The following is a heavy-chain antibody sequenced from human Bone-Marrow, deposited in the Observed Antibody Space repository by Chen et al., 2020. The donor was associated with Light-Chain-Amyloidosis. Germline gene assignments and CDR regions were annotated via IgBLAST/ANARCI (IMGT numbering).Heavy chain of an antibody. CDR1: GFPFDTYA. D-gene: IGHD3-10*01. J-gene: IGHJ4*02. V-gene: IGHV3-23*01. CDR3: AKDMLMIRGVIFEY. CDR2: ISGGGSNT. Sequence: EVPLLESGGGLVQPGGALRLSCAASGFPFDTYAMSWVRQAPGKGLEWVAAISGGGSNTYYADSVKGRFTISRDNSKNTLYLQMGSLRAEDTAVYYCAKDMLMIRGVIFEYWGQGTLVTVSS.